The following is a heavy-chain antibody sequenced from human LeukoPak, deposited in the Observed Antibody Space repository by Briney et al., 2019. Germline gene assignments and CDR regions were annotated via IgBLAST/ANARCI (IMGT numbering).Heavy chain of an antibody. J-gene: IGHJ6*03. V-gene: IGHV4-61*01. D-gene: IGHD2-2*01. CDR1: GYSISSGYY. CDR3: ARVVGPRLRYCSSTSCYWTYYYYMDV. CDR2: IYYSGST. Sequence: PSETLSLTCTVSGYSISSGYYWSWIRQPPGKGLEWIGYIYYSGSTNYNPSLKSRVTISVDTSKNQFSLKLSSVTAADTAVYYCARVVGPRLRYCSSTSCYWTYYYYMDVWGKGTTVTISS.